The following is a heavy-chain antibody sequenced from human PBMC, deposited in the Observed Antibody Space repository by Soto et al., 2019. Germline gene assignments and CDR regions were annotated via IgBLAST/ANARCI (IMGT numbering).Heavy chain of an antibody. V-gene: IGHV1-3*01. CDR2: INAGNGNT. CDR1: GYTFTSYA. CDR3: ARGARYCSGGSCYPPRTFFDY. D-gene: IGHD2-15*01. Sequence: QVQLVQSGAEVKKPGASVKVSCKASGYTFTSYAMHWVRQAPGQRLEWMGWINAGNGNTKYSQKFQGRVTITRDTSASTAYMELSSLRSEDTAVYYCARGARYCSGGSCYPPRTFFDYWGQGTLVTVSS. J-gene: IGHJ4*02.